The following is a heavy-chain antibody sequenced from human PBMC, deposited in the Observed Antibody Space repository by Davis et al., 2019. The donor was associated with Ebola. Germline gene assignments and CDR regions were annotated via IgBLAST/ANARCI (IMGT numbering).Heavy chain of an antibody. CDR2: ISPDSGAT. V-gene: IGHV1-2*02. Sequence: ASVKVSCKASGGTFSTYAISWLRQAPGQRLDYMAWISPDSGATHYEQRLQGRVTLTRDTSINTDYMELSSLRSDDTAIYYCAREKGGDGWFDPWGQGTLVTVSS. D-gene: IGHD3-16*01. CDR3: AREKGGDGWFDP. J-gene: IGHJ5*02. CDR1: GGTFSTYA.